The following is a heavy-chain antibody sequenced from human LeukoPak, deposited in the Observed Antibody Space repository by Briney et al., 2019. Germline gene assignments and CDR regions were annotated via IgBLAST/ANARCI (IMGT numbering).Heavy chain of an antibody. Sequence: SETLSLTCTVSGGSISSYYWSWIRQPPGKGLEWIGCIHYSGSTNYNPSLKSRVTISVDTSKNQFSLKLSSVTAADTAVYYCARGGYCSSTSCYGAAGAFDIWGQGTMVTVSS. D-gene: IGHD2-2*03. CDR1: GGSISSYY. CDR2: IHYSGST. J-gene: IGHJ3*02. V-gene: IGHV4-59*01. CDR3: ARGGYCSSTSCYGAAGAFDI.